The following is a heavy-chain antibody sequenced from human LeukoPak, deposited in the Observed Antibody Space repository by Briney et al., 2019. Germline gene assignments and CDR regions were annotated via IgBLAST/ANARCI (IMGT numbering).Heavy chain of an antibody. D-gene: IGHD6-19*01. V-gene: IGHV3-7*01. J-gene: IGHJ3*02. Sequence: PGGSLRLSCAASGFTFSHYWMSWVRQAPGKGLEWVANIKQDGSEKYYVDSVKGRFTISRDNAKNSLYLQMNSLRAEDTAVYYCARAVAGTLFAFDIWGQGTMVTVSS. CDR1: GFTFSHYW. CDR2: IKQDGSEK. CDR3: ARAVAGTLFAFDI.